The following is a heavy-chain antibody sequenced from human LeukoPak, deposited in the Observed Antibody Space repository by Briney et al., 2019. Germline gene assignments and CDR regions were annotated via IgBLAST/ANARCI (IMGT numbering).Heavy chain of an antibody. V-gene: IGHV1-69*05. Sequence: SVKVSCKASGGTFSSYAISWVRQAPGQGLGWMGRIIPIFGTANYAQKFRGRVTITTDESTSTAYMELSSLRSEDTAVYYCSREPRGIVGNYYYYYMDVWGKGTTVTVSS. CDR1: GGTFSSYA. J-gene: IGHJ6*03. CDR2: IIPIFGTA. CDR3: SREPRGIVGNYYYYYMDV. D-gene: IGHD1-26*01.